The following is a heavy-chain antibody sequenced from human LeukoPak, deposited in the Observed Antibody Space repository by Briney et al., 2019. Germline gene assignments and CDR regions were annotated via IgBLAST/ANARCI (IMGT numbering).Heavy chain of an antibody. CDR1: GGTFSSYA. CDR3: ARDGDYYDSSGYPGD. D-gene: IGHD3-22*01. V-gene: IGHV1-69*13. CDR2: IIPIFGIA. Sequence: SVKVSCKASGGTFSSYAISWVRQAPGQGLEWMGGIIPIFGIANYAQKFQGRVTITADESTSTAYMELSSLRSEDTAVYYCARDGDYYDSSGYPGDWGQGTLVTVSS. J-gene: IGHJ4*02.